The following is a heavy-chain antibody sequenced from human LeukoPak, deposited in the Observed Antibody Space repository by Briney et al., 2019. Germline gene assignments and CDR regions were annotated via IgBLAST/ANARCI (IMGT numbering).Heavy chain of an antibody. V-gene: IGHV3-74*01. CDR3: ARWVATGGWFDP. Sequence: PGGSLRLSCAASGFSFSSYWVHWVRQAPGKGLVWVSRINSDGYSTGYADFVKGRFTISRDNARNTLYLQMNTLRAEDTAIYYCARWVATGGWFDPWGQGTLVTVSS. J-gene: IGHJ5*02. D-gene: IGHD4-4*01. CDR1: GFSFSSYW. CDR2: INSDGYST.